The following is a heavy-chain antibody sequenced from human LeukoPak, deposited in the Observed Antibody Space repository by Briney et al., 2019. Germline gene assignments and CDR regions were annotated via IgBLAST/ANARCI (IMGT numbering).Heavy chain of an antibody. D-gene: IGHD3-10*02. J-gene: IGHJ6*04. CDR3: AELGITMIGGV. CDR1: VFAFSSSS. V-gene: IGHV3-48*04. CDR2: ISSSGSTI. Sequence: GGSLRLFCAASVFAFSSSSMNWVRQAPGKGLEWVSYISSSGSTIYYADSVKGRLTISRDNAKNSLYLQMNSLGAEGTAVYYCAELGITMIGGVWGKGATVTISS.